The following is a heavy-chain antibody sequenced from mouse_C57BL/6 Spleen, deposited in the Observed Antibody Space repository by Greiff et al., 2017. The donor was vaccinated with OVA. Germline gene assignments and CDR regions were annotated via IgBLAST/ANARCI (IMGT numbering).Heavy chain of an antibody. Sequence: VQLKQPGAELVRPGTSVKLSCKASGYTFTSYWMHWVKQRPGQGLEWIGVIDPSDSYTNYNQKFKGKATLTVDTSSSTAYMQLSSLTSEDSAVYYCARGGYYYGSSYEYFDVWGTGTTVTVSS. V-gene: IGHV1-59*01. CDR3: ARGGYYYGSSYEYFDV. D-gene: IGHD1-1*01. J-gene: IGHJ1*03. CDR2: IDPSDSYT. CDR1: GYTFTSYW.